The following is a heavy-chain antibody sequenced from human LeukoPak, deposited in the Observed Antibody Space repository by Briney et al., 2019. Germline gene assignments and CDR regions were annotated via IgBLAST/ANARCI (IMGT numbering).Heavy chain of an antibody. V-gene: IGHV4-34*01. Sequence: PSETLSLTCAVYGGSFSGYYWSWIRQPPGKGLELIGEINHSGSTNYNPSLKSRVTISVDTSKNQFSLQLSSVTAADTAVYYCARHERRWLHKPAPYFDHWGKGTLVNVSS. CDR3: ARHERRWLHKPAPYFDH. J-gene: IGHJ4*02. D-gene: IGHD5-24*01. CDR2: INHSGST. CDR1: GGSFSGYY.